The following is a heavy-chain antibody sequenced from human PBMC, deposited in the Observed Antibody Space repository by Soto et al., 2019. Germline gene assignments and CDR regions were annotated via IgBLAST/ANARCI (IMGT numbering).Heavy chain of an antibody. Sequence: EVQLLESGGGSVQPGGSLRLSRAASGFTFSSYAMHWVRRPPGKGLEWVSSISGSGGTAYYADPVKGRFSISRDSLVNTLYLQMNSLRAEDTAVYYCAKGRGQNWNFDYWGQGTLVTVSP. CDR1: GFTFSSYA. D-gene: IGHD1-1*01. CDR3: AKGRGQNWNFDY. J-gene: IGHJ4*02. CDR2: ISGSGGTA. V-gene: IGHV3-23*01.